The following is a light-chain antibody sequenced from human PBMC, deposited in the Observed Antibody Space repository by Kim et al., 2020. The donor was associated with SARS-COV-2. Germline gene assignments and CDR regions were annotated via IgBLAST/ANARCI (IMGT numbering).Light chain of an antibody. Sequence: DIVMTQSPDSLAVSLGARATINCKSSQTVLSNSNNKNSLAWYQQKPGQPPKLLIYWASTRESGVPDRFSGSGSGTDFTLTISSLQAEDVAMYYCQQYYRAPLTFGGGTKVDIK. CDR2: WAS. V-gene: IGKV4-1*01. J-gene: IGKJ4*01. CDR3: QQYYRAPLT. CDR1: QTVLSNSNNKNS.